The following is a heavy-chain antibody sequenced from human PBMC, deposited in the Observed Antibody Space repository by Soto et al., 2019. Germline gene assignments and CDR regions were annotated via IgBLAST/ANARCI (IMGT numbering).Heavy chain of an antibody. Sequence: GGSLRLSCAASGFTFDDYAMHWVRQRPGKGLEWISGISWSSGTVAYADSVKGRFTISRDNSKNPLHLQMISLRAEDTAVYYCAKGRASSGYHDYWGQGTLVTVSS. V-gene: IGHV3-9*01. CDR1: GFTFDDYA. D-gene: IGHD5-12*01. CDR3: AKGRASSGYHDY. CDR2: ISWSSGTV. J-gene: IGHJ4*02.